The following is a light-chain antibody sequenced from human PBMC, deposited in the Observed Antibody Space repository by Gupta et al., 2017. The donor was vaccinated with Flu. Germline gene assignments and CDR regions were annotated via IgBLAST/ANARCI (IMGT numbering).Light chain of an antibody. CDR3: LQHSAFPFT. CDR2: GAS. V-gene: IGKV1-17*01. Sequence: TQSPSSLSASVGDRVTVACRTSQVIRNELGWYQQRPGEAPKRLIYGASHLESGAPSRFSARGSGTEFTLTISSLQPEDSGTYYCLQHSAFPFTFGHGTKIEIK. CDR1: QVIRNE. J-gene: IGKJ3*01.